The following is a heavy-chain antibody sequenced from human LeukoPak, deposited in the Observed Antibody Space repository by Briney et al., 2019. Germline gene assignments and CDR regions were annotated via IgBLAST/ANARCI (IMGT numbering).Heavy chain of an antibody. CDR1: GGSVSSGSYY. Sequence: PSETLSLTCTVSGGSVSSGSYYWSWLRQPPGTGLEWIGYIYYSGSTNYNPSLKSRVTISVDTSKNQFSLKLSSVTAADTAVYYCARLVERLGAFDIWGQGTMVTVSS. D-gene: IGHD1-1*01. CDR2: IYYSGST. CDR3: ARLVERLGAFDI. V-gene: IGHV4-61*01. J-gene: IGHJ3*02.